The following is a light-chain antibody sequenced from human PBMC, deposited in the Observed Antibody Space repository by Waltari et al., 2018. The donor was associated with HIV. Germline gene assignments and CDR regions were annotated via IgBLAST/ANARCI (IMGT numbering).Light chain of an antibody. CDR3: QQYNFFGYA. CDR2: KAS. CDR1: QSISSW. V-gene: IGKV1-5*03. J-gene: IGKJ2*01. Sequence: DIQMTQSPSTLSASVGDRVTITCRASQSISSWLAWYQQKPGKAPKLLIYKASTLETGVPSRFSGSGSGTEFTLTISSLQPDDFATYYCQQYNFFGYAFGQGTRLEIK.